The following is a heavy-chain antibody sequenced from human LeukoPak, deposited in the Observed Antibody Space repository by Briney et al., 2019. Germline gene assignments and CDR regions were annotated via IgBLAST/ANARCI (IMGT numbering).Heavy chain of an antibody. CDR2: ISSSSSYI. V-gene: IGHV3-21*01. D-gene: IGHD5-18*01. CDR1: GFTFASYT. CDR3: ARDFRGYSYGRPYFDY. J-gene: IGHJ4*02. Sequence: GGSLRLSCAASGFTFASYTMHWVRQAPGKGLEWVSSISSSSSYIYYADSVKGRFTISRDNAKNSLYLQMNSLRAEDTAVYYCARDFRGYSYGRPYFDYWGQGTLVTVSS.